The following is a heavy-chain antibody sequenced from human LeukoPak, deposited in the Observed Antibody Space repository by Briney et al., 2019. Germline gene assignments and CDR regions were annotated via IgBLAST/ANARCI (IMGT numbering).Heavy chain of an antibody. D-gene: IGHD6-19*01. Sequence: GESLKISCKGSGYSFTSYWIGWVRQVPGKGLEWMGIIYPDDSDTRYSPSFQGQVTLSADKSIITAYLQWSSLKASDTAMYYCARRGAVAGTLGAFDIWGQGTMVTVS. CDR2: IYPDDSDT. V-gene: IGHV5-51*01. CDR1: GYSFTSYW. CDR3: ARRGAVAGTLGAFDI. J-gene: IGHJ3*02.